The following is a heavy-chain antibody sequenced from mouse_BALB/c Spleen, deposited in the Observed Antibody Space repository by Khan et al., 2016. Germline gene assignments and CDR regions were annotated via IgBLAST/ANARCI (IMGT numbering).Heavy chain of an antibody. CDR2: IDPANGNT. CDR3: ASVIDY. J-gene: IGHJ3*01. V-gene: IGHV14-3*02. Sequence: VQLKQSGAELVKPGASVKLSCTASGFNIKDTYMHWVKQRPEQGLEWIGRIDPANGNTKYDPKFQGKATITADTSSNTAYLQLSSLTSEDTAVYYCASVIDYWGKGTMVTVSA. CDR1: GFNIKDTY.